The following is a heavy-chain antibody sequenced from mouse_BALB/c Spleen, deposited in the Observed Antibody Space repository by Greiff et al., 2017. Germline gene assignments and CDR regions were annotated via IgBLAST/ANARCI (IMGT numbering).Heavy chain of an antibody. V-gene: IGHV5-4*02. D-gene: IGHD2-4*01. CDR3: ARRDYPAY. Sequence: VQLQESGGGLVKPGGSLKLSCAASGFTFSDYYMYWVRQTPEKRLEWVATISDGGSYTYYPDSVKGRFTISRDNAKNNLYLQMSSLKSEDTAMYYCARRDYPAYWGQGTLVTVSA. CDR1: GFTFSDYY. CDR2: ISDGGSYT. J-gene: IGHJ3*01.